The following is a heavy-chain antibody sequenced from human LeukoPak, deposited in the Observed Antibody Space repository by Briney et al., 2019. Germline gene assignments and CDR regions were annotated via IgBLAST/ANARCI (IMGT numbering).Heavy chain of an antibody. D-gene: IGHD1-26*01. V-gene: IGHV1-2*02. CDR2: INPNSGGT. CDR1: GYTFTGYY. Sequence: ASVKVSCKASGYTFTGYYMHWVRQAPGQGPEWMGWINPNSGGTNYAQKFQGRVTMTRDTSISTAYMELSSLRSEDTAVYYCATGRVRSSVGATSDYWGQGTLVTVSS. CDR3: ATGRVRSSVGATSDY. J-gene: IGHJ4*02.